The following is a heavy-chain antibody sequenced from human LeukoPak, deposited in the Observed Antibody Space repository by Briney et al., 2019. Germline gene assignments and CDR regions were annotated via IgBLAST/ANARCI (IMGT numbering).Heavy chain of an antibody. V-gene: IGHV1-69*13. CDR1: GGTLSSYD. D-gene: IGHD5-24*01. Sequence: SVKVSCKASGGTLSSYDISWVRQAPGQGLEWMGEITPIFGTANYAHKFQGRVTITADESTSTAYMDLSSLRYEDTAVYYCARERKVRSEMATITDWFDPWGQGTLVTVSS. J-gene: IGHJ5*02. CDR3: ARERKVRSEMATITDWFDP. CDR2: ITPIFGTA.